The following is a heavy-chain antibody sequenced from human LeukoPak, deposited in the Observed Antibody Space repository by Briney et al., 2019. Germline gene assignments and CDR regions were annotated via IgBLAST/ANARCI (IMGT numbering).Heavy chain of an antibody. D-gene: IGHD2-2*01. CDR1: GGSFSGYY. CDR2: INHSGST. CDR3: ARGVPAGYCSSTSCYARYYYYMDV. J-gene: IGHJ6*03. Sequence: SETLSLTCAVYGGSFSGYYWSWIRQPPGKGLEWIGEINHSGSTNYNPSLKSRVTISVDTSKNQFSLKLSSVTAADTAVYYCARGVPAGYCSSTSCYARYYYYMDVWGKGTTVTVSS. V-gene: IGHV4-34*01.